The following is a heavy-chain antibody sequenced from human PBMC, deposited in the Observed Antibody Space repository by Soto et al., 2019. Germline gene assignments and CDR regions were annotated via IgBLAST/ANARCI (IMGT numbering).Heavy chain of an antibody. V-gene: IGHV4-4*02. J-gene: IGHJ4*02. CDR3: ARAYSSSWYVYEY. CDR1: GGSINSSNW. D-gene: IGHD6-13*01. Sequence: SETLSLTCAVSGGSINSSNWWSWVRQPPGKGLEWIGEIYHSGSTNYNPSLKSRVTISVDKSKNQFSLKLSSVTAADTAVYYCARAYSSSWYVYEYWGQGTLVTVSS. CDR2: IYHSGST.